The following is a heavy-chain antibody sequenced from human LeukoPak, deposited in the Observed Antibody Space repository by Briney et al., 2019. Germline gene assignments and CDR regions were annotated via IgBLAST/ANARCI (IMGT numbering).Heavy chain of an antibody. J-gene: IGHJ4*02. CDR2: ISAYNGNT. CDR1: GYTFTSYG. V-gene: IGHV1-18*01. Sequence: GESLKISCKASGYTFTSYGISWVRQAPGQGLEWMGWISAYNGNTNYAQKLQGRVTMTTDTSTSTAYMELRSLRSDDTAVYYCAGLSGSYLEESFDYWGQGTLVTVSS. CDR3: AGLSGSYLEESFDY. D-gene: IGHD1-26*01.